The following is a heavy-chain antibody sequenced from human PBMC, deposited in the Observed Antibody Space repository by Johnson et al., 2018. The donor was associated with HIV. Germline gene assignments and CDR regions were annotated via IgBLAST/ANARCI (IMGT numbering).Heavy chain of an antibody. CDR2: IYSRGST. CDR1: GFTVSSNY. CDR3: ATGDGRGAFDI. D-gene: IGHD7-27*01. Sequence: VQLVESGGGLVQPGGSLRLSCAASGFTVSSNYMSWVRQAPGKGLEWVSVIYSRGSTYYADSVKGRFTISRANYKHTLYLQMNSLGAEDTAVYYCATGDGRGAFDIWGQGTMVTVSS. V-gene: IGHV3-66*02. J-gene: IGHJ3*02.